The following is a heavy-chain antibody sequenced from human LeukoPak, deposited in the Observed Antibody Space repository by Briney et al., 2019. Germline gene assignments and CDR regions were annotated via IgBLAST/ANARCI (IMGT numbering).Heavy chain of an antibody. J-gene: IGHJ4*02. CDR3: AKDVDSGYTYFVVY. D-gene: IGHD5-18*01. CDR2: LYDSGDT. CDR1: GFSVSTSY. Sequence: PGESLRLSCAASGFSVSTSYMSWVRQAPGKGLEYVSVLYDSGDTYYAESVKGRFTISRDNSKNTVYLQMNSLRVEDTAVYYCAKDVDSGYTYFVVYWGQGTLVTVSS. V-gene: IGHV3-53*01.